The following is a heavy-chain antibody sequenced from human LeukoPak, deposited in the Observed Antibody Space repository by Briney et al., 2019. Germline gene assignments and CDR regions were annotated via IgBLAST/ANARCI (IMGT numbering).Heavy chain of an antibody. J-gene: IGHJ6*02. V-gene: IGHV3-23*01. Sequence: GGSLRLSCAASGFTFSTYAMSWVRLAPGKGLEWVSGISGSGGSTYYADSVKGRFTSSRDNSNNTLYVQMNSLRVEDTAVYYCAKSGGLSGSGRLAMDVWGQGTTGTVSS. CDR3: AKSGGLSGSGRLAMDV. D-gene: IGHD3-10*01. CDR1: GFTFSTYA. CDR2: ISGSGGST.